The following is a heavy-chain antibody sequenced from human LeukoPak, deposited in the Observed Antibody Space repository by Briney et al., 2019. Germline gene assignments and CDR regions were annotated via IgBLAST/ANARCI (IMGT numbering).Heavy chain of an antibody. V-gene: IGHV1-69*13. D-gene: IGHD2-2*01. CDR2: IIRIFSTT. Sequence: SVKVSCKASGYTFASYYMHWVRQAPGQGLEWMGGIIRIFSTTNYAQKFQGRVTISADESTSTAYMELSSLRSEDTAVYYCASGYCSTTSCYVNPYFDYWGQGTLVTVSS. CDR1: GYTFASYY. J-gene: IGHJ4*02. CDR3: ASGYCSTTSCYVNPYFDY.